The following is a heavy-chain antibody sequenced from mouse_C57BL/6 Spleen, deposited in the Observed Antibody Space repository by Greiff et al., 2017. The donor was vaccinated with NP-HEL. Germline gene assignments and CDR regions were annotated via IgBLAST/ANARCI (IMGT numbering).Heavy chain of an antibody. Sequence: LMESGAGLVGPGTSVRGSCRASGYAFPNYLLGGVKRRPGQGLEWIGVINPGSGGTNYNEKFKGKATLTADKSSSTAYMQLSSLTSEDSAVYFCARLDYSNYGFAYWGQGTLVTVSA. CDR3: ARLDYSNYGFAY. J-gene: IGHJ3*01. CDR2: INPGSGGT. CDR1: GYAFPNYL. V-gene: IGHV1-54*01. D-gene: IGHD2-5*01.